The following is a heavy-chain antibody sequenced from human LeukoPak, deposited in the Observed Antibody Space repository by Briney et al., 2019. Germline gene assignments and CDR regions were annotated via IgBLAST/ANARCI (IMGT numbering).Heavy chain of an antibody. CDR2: IWYDGTNK. Sequence: GGPLRLSCAASGFTFSSYGMHWVRQAPGQGLEWVAVIWYDGTNKYYGDSVKGRFSISRDNSKNTLYLQMNSLRVEDAAVYYCKKAGAGGWFGEPYHLDYWGQGSLVTVSS. D-gene: IGHD3-10*01. CDR3: KKAGAGGWFGEPYHLDY. J-gene: IGHJ4*02. V-gene: IGHV3-33*06. CDR1: GFTFSSYG.